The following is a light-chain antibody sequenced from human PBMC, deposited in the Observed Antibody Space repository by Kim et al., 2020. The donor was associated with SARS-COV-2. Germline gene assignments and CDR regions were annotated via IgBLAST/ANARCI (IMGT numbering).Light chain of an antibody. CDR3: QQYHNLPLFT. V-gene: IGKV1-33*01. CDR2: DAS. CDR1: QDINKN. Sequence: DIQMTQSPSSLSASVGDRVTIACQASQDINKNLHWYQQKPGKPPKLLIFDASDLETGVPSRFSGNGSGTDFTFTISSLQPEDIATYYCQQYHNLPLFTFGQGTKLEI. J-gene: IGKJ2*01.